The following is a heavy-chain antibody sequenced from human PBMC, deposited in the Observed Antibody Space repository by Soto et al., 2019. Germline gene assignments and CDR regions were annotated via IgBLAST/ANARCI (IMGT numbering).Heavy chain of an antibody. CDR1: GGTFSSYT. CDR2: IIPILGIA. J-gene: IGHJ6*02. D-gene: IGHD1-26*01. CDR3: ARLRDSDGMDV. Sequence: QVQLVQSGAEVKKPGSSVKVSCKASGGTFSSYTISWVRQAPGQGLEWMGRIIPILGIANYAQKFQGRGTLTADKSTSTAYMELSSLRSEDTAVYYCARLRDSDGMDVWGQGTTVTVSS. V-gene: IGHV1-69*02.